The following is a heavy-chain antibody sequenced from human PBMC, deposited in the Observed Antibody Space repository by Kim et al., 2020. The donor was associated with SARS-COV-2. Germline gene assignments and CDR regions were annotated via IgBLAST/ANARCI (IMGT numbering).Heavy chain of an antibody. J-gene: IGHJ4*02. V-gene: IGHV3-30*18. D-gene: IGHD2-2*01. CDR3: AKTPQIVVVPQAIDY. CDR1: GFTFSSYG. Sequence: GGSLRLSCAASGFTFSSYGMHWVRQAPGKGLEWVAVISYDGSNKYYADSVKGRFTISRDNSKNTLYLQMNSLRAEDTAVYYCAKTPQIVVVPQAIDYWGQGTLVTVSS. CDR2: ISYDGSNK.